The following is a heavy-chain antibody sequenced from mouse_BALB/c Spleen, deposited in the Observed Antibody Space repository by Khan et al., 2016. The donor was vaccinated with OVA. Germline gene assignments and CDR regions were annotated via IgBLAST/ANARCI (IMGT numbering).Heavy chain of an antibody. V-gene: IGHV7-3*02. CDR1: GFTFSDYY. CDR2: IRKKASGYTT. J-gene: IGHJ3*01. CDR3: ARLDYGYGFAY. D-gene: IGHD1-2*01. Sequence: EVELVESGGGLVEPGGSLRLSCATSGFTFSDYYMSWVRQTPGKALEWLGFIRKKASGYTTEYSASVQGRFTISRDNSQRILYLQMNSLRPEDSATYYFARLDYGYGFAYWGPGTLFTVSS.